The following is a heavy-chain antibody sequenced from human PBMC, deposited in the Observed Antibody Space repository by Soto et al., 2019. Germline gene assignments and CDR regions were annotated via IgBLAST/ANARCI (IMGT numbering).Heavy chain of an antibody. V-gene: IGHV4-59*01. CDR1: GGSISSYY. J-gene: IGHJ2*01. CDR3: ARGSGGGYYDFWSGNRPKSYWYFDL. D-gene: IGHD3-3*01. CDR2: IYYSGST. Sequence: SETLSLTCTVSGGSISSYYWSWIRQPPGKGLEWIGYIYYSGSTNYNPSLKSRVTISVDTSKNQFSLKLSSVTAADTAVYYCARGSGGGYYDFWSGNRPKSYWYFDLWGRGTLVTVS.